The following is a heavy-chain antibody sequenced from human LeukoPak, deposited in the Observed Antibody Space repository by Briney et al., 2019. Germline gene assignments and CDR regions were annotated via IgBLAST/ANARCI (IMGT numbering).Heavy chain of an antibody. CDR2: ISGSGGST. V-gene: IGHV3-23*01. CDR1: GFTFSSYA. CDR3: AKDLVSGYSSIYYFDY. J-gene: IGHJ4*02. D-gene: IGHD6-19*01. Sequence: PGGSLRLSCAASGFTFSSYAMSWVRQAPGKGLEWVSAISGSGGSTYYADSVKGRFTISRDDSKNTLYLQMNSLRAEDTAIYYCAKDLVSGYSSIYYFDYWGQGTLVTVSS.